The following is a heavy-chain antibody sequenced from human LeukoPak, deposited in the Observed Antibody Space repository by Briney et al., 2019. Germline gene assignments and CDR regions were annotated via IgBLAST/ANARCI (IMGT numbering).Heavy chain of an antibody. CDR1: GYTFTSYG. D-gene: IGHD6-13*01. V-gene: IGHV1-18*01. CDR2: ISAYNGNT. Sequence: ASVKVSCKASGYTFTSYGISWVRQAPGQGLEWMGWISAYNGNTNYAQKLQGRVTMTTDTSTSTAYMELRSLRSDDTAVYYCARAPGEQQLVPWDWYFDLWGRGTLVTVSS. CDR3: ARAPGEQQLVPWDWYFDL. J-gene: IGHJ2*01.